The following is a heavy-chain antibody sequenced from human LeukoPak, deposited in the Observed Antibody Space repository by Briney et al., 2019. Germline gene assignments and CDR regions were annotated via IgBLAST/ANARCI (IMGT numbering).Heavy chain of an antibody. J-gene: IGHJ4*02. D-gene: IGHD6-19*01. Sequence: GGSLRLSCAASGFTFSSYAMCWVRQAPGKGLEWVSAISGSGGSTYYADSVKGRFTISRDNPKNTLYLQMNSLRAEDTAVYYCAKDLDSRGWYADYWGQGTLVTVSS. CDR3: AKDLDSRGWYADY. CDR2: ISGSGGST. CDR1: GFTFSSYA. V-gene: IGHV3-23*01.